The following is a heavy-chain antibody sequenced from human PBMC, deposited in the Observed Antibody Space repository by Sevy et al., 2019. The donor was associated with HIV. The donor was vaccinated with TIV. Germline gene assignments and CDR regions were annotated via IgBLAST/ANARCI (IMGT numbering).Heavy chain of an antibody. CDR3: TRGRAPDSVRYFFEN. CDR1: GYMFSMYD. D-gene: IGHD1-26*01. CDR2: IHPFTGDA. J-gene: IGHJ4*02. Sequence: ASVKVSCKASGYMFSMYDISWVRQAPGQGLEWMGRIHPFTGDANYAEKLQGRVTMTTDTSTRTVYMSLSGLTSDDAGVYYCTRGRAPDSVRYFFENWAQGTLVTVSS. V-gene: IGHV1-18*01.